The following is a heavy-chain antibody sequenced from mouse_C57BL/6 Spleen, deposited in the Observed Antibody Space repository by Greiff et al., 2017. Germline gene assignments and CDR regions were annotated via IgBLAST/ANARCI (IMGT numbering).Heavy chain of an antibody. CDR1: GYSFTGYY. Sequence: VQLQQSGPELVKPGASVKISCKASGYSFTGYYMNWVKQSPEKSLEWIGEINPSTSGTTYNQKFKAKATLTVDKSSSTAYMQLKSLTSEDSAVYYCARDFGGFAYWGQGTLVTVSA. CDR3: ARDFGGFAY. CDR2: INPSTSGT. V-gene: IGHV1-42*01. J-gene: IGHJ3*01.